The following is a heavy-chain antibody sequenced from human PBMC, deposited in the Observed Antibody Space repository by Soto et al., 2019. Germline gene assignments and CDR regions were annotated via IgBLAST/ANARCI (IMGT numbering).Heavy chain of an antibody. CDR2: MNPNSGNT. J-gene: IGHJ5*02. D-gene: IGHD6-13*01. CDR1: GYTFTSYD. CDR3: ARGRVAAAGNCDWVDP. V-gene: IGHV1-8*01. Sequence: QVQLVQSGAEVKKPGASVKVSCKASGYTFTSYDINWVRQATGQGLEWMGWMNPNSGNTGYAQKFQGRVTMTRNTSISTAYMELSSLRSEDTGVYYCARGRVAAAGNCDWVDPWGQVTLVTVSS.